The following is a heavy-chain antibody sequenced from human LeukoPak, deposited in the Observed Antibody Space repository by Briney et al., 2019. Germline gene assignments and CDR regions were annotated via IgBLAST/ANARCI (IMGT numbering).Heavy chain of an antibody. J-gene: IGHJ5*02. CDR2: IYYSGST. V-gene: IGHV4-30-4*08. CDR3: ARPTLFLAAAGTGNWFDP. D-gene: IGHD6-13*01. Sequence: SETLSLTCTVSGGSISSGDYYWSWIRQPPGKGLEWIGYIYYSGSTNYNPSLKSRVTISVDTSKNQFSLKLSSVTAADTAVYYCARPTLFLAAAGTGNWFDPWGQGTLVTVSS. CDR1: GGSISSGDYY.